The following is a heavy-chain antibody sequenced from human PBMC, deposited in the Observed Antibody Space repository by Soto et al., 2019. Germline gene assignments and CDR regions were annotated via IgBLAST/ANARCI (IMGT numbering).Heavy chain of an antibody. Sequence: PSETLSLTCAVYGGSFSGYYWSWIRQPPGKGLEWIGEINHSGSTNYNPSLKSRVTISVDTSKNQFSLKLSSVTAADTAVYYCAGSTSWFDPCGQGALVTVSS. CDR1: GGSFSGYY. CDR2: INHSGST. V-gene: IGHV4-34*01. CDR3: AGSTSWFDP. D-gene: IGHD6-13*01. J-gene: IGHJ5*02.